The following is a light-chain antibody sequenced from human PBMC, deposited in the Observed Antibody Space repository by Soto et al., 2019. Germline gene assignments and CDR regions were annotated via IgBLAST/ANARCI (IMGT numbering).Light chain of an antibody. CDR1: QSISSY. Sequence: DIQMTQSPSSLSASVGDRVTITCRASQSISSYLNWYQQKPGKAPKLLIYAASSLQSGVLSRFSGSGSGTDFTLTISSLQPEDFATYYCQQSYSTRLTFGGGTKVDIK. V-gene: IGKV1-39*01. CDR2: AAS. J-gene: IGKJ4*01. CDR3: QQSYSTRLT.